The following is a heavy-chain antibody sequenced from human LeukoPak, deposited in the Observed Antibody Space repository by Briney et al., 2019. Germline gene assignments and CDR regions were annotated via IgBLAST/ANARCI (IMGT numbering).Heavy chain of an antibody. CDR2: IYYSGST. V-gene: IGHV4-39*02. CDR3: ARDPPYCSSTSCLFDP. J-gene: IGHJ5*02. D-gene: IGHD2-2*01. CDR1: GGSISSSSYY. Sequence: TETLSLTCTVSGGSISSSSYYWGWIRHPPGKGREWVGSIYYSGSTYYNPSLKSRVTISVDTSKNQFSLKLSSVTAADTAVYYCARDPPYCSSTSCLFDPWGQGTLVTVSS.